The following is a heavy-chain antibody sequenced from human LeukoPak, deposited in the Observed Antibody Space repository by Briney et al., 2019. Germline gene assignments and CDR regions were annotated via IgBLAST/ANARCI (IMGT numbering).Heavy chain of an antibody. D-gene: IGHD6-13*01. J-gene: IGHJ4*02. CDR2: ISSSSSNI. CDR3: ARLGYSSSSDY. CDR1: EFTFNTYG. V-gene: IGHV3-21*01. Sequence: PGGSLRPSCAASEFTFNTYGMNWVRQAPGKGLEWVSSISSSSSNIYYADSVKGRFTISRDNAKNSLYLQMNSLTAEDTAVYYCARLGYSSSSDYWGQGTLVTVSS.